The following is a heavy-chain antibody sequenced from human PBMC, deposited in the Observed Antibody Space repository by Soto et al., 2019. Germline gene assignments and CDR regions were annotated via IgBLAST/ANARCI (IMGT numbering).Heavy chain of an antibody. CDR3: AKQISPHCSRVTCYDLYFYYAMDV. J-gene: IGHJ6*02. CDR1: GFPFSDYG. V-gene: IGHV3-30*18. CDR2: ISSDGSNE. Sequence: QVQLVESGGGVVQPGRSLRLSCAASGFPFSDYGIHWVRQAPGKGLEWVAVISSDGSNEYYADSVKGRFTISRDNSKNTVSLQMNSLTTEDSASYYCAKQISPHCSRVTCYDLYFYYAMDVWGQGTTVTVSS. D-gene: IGHD2-2*01.